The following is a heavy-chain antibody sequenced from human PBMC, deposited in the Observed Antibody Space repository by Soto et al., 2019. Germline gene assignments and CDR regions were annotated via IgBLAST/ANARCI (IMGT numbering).Heavy chain of an antibody. CDR2: IYYGGDS. CDR1: GGSISSRTSY. D-gene: IGHD1-26*01. CDR3: ARGGGGGVDC. V-gene: IGHV4-31*03. Sequence: QVQLQESGPGLVKPSQTLSLTCTVSGGSISSRTSYWSWIRQHPGKGLEWIGYIYYGGDSFYNPSLKSRFTIAIDTSENPFSLKLNSVTAADTAVYLWARGGGGGVDCWGQGTLVTVAS. J-gene: IGHJ4*02.